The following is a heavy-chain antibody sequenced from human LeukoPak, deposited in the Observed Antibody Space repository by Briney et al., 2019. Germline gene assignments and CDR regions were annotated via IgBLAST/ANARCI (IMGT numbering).Heavy chain of an antibody. J-gene: IGHJ4*02. D-gene: IGHD3-10*01. V-gene: IGHV3-30*03. Sequence: GGSLRLSCAASGFTFNNFVMHWVRQAPGQGLEWVAVVSHDGNKKYYADSVKGRFTISKDNSKDTLFLQMNSLRAEDTAVYYCAIDRRSYYGSGSSAPDYWGQGTLVTVSS. CDR3: AIDRRSYYGSGSSAPDY. CDR1: GFTFNNFV. CDR2: VSHDGNKK.